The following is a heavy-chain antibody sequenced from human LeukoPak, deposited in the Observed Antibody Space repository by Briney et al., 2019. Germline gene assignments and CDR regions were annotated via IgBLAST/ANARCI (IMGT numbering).Heavy chain of an antibody. CDR3: ARHGGVTAFDY. D-gene: IGHD2-21*02. CDR1: GASISSAGYA. CDR2: IYHSGST. J-gene: IGHJ4*02. V-gene: IGHV4-30-2*01. Sequence: SGTLSLTCAVSGASISSAGYAWTWIRQPPGKGLEWIGYIYHSGSTYYNPSLKSRVTISVDRSKNQFSLKLSSVTAADTAVYYCARHGGVTAFDYWGQGTLVTVSS.